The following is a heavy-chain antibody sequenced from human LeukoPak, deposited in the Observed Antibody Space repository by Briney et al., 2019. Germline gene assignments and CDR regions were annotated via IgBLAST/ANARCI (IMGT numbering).Heavy chain of an antibody. CDR2: ISGSGGST. D-gene: IGHD3-3*01. J-gene: IGHJ4*02. V-gene: IGHV3-23*01. CDR1: GFPFSSYA. CDR3: ALRYDFWSGYYTQGYYFDY. Sequence: GGSLRLSCAPSGFPFSSYAMSWVRQAPGKGLQWVSAISGSGGSTYYADSVKGRFTISRDNSKNTLYLQMNSLRAEDTAVYYCALRYDFWSGYYTQGYYFDYWGQGSLVTVSS.